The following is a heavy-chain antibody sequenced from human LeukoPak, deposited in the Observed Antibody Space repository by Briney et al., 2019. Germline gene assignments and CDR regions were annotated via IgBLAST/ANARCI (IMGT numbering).Heavy chain of an antibody. J-gene: IGHJ4*02. V-gene: IGHV3-23*01. CDR1: GITFSSYA. CDR3: AKDTRFYGSGSYDY. Sequence: PGGSLRLSCAASGITFSSYAMSWVRQAPGKGLEWVSSISGNGGSTHYADSVKSRSTISRDNSKNTLYLQMNSLRVEDTAVYYCAKDTRFYGSGSYDYWGQGTLVTVSS. D-gene: IGHD3-10*01. CDR2: ISGNGGST.